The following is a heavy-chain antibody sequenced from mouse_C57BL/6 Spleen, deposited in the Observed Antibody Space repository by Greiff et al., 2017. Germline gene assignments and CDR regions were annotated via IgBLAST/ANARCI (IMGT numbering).Heavy chain of an antibody. CDR1: GYAFSSYW. CDR3: ARSGDYGSYWYFDG. V-gene: IGHV1-80*01. D-gene: IGHD1-1*01. J-gene: IGHJ1*03. CDR2: IYPGDGDT. Sequence: VQLQQSGAELVKPGASVKISCTASGYAFSSYWMNWVKQRPGKGLEWIGQIYPGDGDTNYNVKFKGKATLTADKSSSTAYMQLSSLTSEDSAVYFCARSGDYGSYWYFDGWGTGTTVTVSS.